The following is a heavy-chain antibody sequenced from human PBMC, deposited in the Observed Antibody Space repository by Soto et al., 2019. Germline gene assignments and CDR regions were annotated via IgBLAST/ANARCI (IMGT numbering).Heavy chain of an antibody. D-gene: IGHD6-19*01. V-gene: IGHV1-2*04. J-gene: IGHJ4*02. CDR3: ARVGQWLDFDY. CDR1: GYTFTGYY. CDR2: INPNSGGT. Sequence: QVQLVQSGAEVKKPGASVKVSCKASGYTFTGYYMHWVRQAPGQGLEWIGWINPNSGGTNYAQKVQGWVTMTRDTSISTAYMELSRLRSDDTAVYYCARVGQWLDFDYWGQGTLVTVSS.